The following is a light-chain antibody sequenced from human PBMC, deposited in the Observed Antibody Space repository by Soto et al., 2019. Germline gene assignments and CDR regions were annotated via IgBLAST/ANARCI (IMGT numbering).Light chain of an antibody. CDR3: QQVKTYPRT. CDR1: QAVPNN. V-gene: IGKV1-9*01. Sequence: DIHLTQSPSFLSASVGDRVTITCRPSQAVPNNMAWYQQKPGKPPKLLIYEESTLHSGVPSRFSGRKSGTQFTLTIDSLQSEDFATYYCQQVKTYPRTLGGGTKVDIK. CDR2: EES. J-gene: IGKJ4*01.